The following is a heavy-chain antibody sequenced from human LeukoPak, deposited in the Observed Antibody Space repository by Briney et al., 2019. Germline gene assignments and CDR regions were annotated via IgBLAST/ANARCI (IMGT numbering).Heavy chain of an antibody. CDR3: ARAREDYGDYDPYGFNLD. CDR1: GGSFNRYA. CDR2: INPSGGST. Sequence: ASVKVSCKASGGSFNRYAISWVRQAPGQGLEWMGIINPSGGSTSYAQKFQGRVTMTRDTSTSTVYMELSSLRSEDTAVYYCARAREDYGDYDPYGFNLDWGQGTLVSVSS. J-gene: IGHJ4*02. V-gene: IGHV1-46*02. D-gene: IGHD4-17*01.